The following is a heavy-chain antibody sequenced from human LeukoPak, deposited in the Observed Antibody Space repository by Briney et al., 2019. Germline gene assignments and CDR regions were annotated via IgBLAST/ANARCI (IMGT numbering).Heavy chain of an antibody. V-gene: IGHV3-23*01. CDR3: AKRKVEVPAADFDY. J-gene: IGHJ4*02. Sequence: GGSLRLSCAASGFTFSSYAMSWVRQAPGKGLEWVSAISPSGNSRYYADSVEGRFTISRDNSKNTLYLQMNSLRAEDTAVYYCAKRKVEVPAADFDYWGQGTLVTVSS. CDR2: ISPSGNSR. CDR1: GFTFSSYA. D-gene: IGHD2-2*01.